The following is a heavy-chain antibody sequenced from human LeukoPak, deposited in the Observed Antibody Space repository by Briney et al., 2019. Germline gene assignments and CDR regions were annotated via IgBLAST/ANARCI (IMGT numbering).Heavy chain of an antibody. D-gene: IGHD3-10*01. CDR3: AKDRWKTVVRGPDY. CDR2: ITGSGGGT. Sequence: TGGSLRLSCAASGFTFSSYAMSWVRQAPGKGLEWVSAITGSGGGTYYADSMKGRFTVSRDNSQNTLYLQMNSLRAEDTAVYYCAKDRWKTVVRGPDYWGQGTLVAVSS. J-gene: IGHJ4*02. CDR1: GFTFSSYA. V-gene: IGHV3-23*01.